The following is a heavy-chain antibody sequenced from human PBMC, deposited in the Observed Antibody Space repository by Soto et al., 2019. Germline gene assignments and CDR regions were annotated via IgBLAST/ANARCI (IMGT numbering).Heavy chain of an antibody. CDR3: AIRIFGVEY. D-gene: IGHD3-3*01. CDR2: ISGTSPST. CDR1: GFTFWCYC. J-gene: IGHJ4*02. Sequence: EVQLLESGGGLVQPGGALRLSLSASGFTFWCYCMGLVRPAPGKGLEWVSAISGTSPSTYYADSVQGRFTISRDSSRKTLFLQMNTLRAEDTAVYFCAIRIFGVEYWGQGTQVTVSS. V-gene: IGHV3-23*01.